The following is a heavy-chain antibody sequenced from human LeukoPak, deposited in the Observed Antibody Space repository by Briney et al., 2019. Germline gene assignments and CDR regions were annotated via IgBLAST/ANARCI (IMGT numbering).Heavy chain of an antibody. CDR3: ARVNLYDILTGLNWFDP. V-gene: IGHV1-18*01. Sequence: GASVKVSCKASGYTFTSYGISWVRQAPGQGLEWMGWISAYNGNTDYAQKLQGRVTMTTDTSTSTAYMELRSLRSDDTAVYYCARVNLYDILTGLNWFDPWGQGTLVTVSS. CDR2: ISAYNGNT. J-gene: IGHJ5*02. CDR1: GYTFTSYG. D-gene: IGHD3-9*01.